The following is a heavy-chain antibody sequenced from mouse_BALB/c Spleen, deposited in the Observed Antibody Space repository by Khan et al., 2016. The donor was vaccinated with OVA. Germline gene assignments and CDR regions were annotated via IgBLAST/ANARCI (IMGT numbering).Heavy chain of an antibody. J-gene: IGHJ3*01. Sequence: EVQLQQSGPELVKPGASVTMSCKASGYTFTSYVMHWVKQKLGLGLEWIGYIYPFNDDTKYNEKFKGQATLTSDKSSSQAYMELSSLNSEDSAVYYVAPVGNYYVSFAYWGQGTLVTVSA. D-gene: IGHD1-1*01. V-gene: IGHV1S136*01. CDR3: APVGNYYVSFAY. CDR2: IYPFNDDT. CDR1: GYTFTSYV.